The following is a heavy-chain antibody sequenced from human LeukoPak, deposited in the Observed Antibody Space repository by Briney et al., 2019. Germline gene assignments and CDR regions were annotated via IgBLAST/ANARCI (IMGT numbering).Heavy chain of an antibody. CDR2: INHSGST. D-gene: IGHD1-26*01. V-gene: IGHV4-34*01. CDR3: ARVGSGSYQGVFDY. CDR1: GGSFSGYY. J-gene: IGHJ4*02. Sequence: PSETLSLTCAVYGGSFSGYYWSWIRQPPGKGLEWIGEINHSGSTNYNPSLKSRVTISVDTSKNQFSLKLSSATAADTAVYYCARVGSGSYQGVFDYWGQGTLVTVSS.